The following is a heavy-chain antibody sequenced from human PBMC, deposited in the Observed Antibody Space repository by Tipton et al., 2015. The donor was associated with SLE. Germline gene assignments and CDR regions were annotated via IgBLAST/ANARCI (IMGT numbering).Heavy chain of an antibody. CDR3: ASPDPY. CDR2: IYYSGST. CDR1: GGSISSYY. J-gene: IGHJ3*01. Sequence: TLSLTCTVSGGSISSYYWSWIRQPPGKGLEWIGYIYYSGSTYYNPSLKSRVTISVDTSKNQFSLKLSSVTAADTAVYYCASPDPYWGQGTMVTVSS. V-gene: IGHV4-59*12.